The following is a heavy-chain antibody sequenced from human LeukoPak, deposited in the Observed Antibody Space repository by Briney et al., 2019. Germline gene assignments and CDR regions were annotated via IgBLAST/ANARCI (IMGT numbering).Heavy chain of an antibody. CDR2: IYYSGST. CDR3: ARVREMATIPWFDP. Sequence: PSETLSLTCTVSGGSISSYYWSWIRQPPGKGLEWIGYIYYSGSTNYNPSLKSRVTISVDTSKNQFSLKLSSVTAADTAVYYCARVREMATIPWFDPWGQGTLVTVSS. D-gene: IGHD5-24*01. CDR1: GGSISSYY. V-gene: IGHV4-59*01. J-gene: IGHJ5*02.